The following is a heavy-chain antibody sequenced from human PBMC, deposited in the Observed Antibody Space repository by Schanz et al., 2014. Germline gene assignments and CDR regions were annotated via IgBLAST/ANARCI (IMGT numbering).Heavy chain of an antibody. J-gene: IGHJ3*01. CDR2: INVGNGNM. V-gene: IGHV1-3*01. CDR1: GYTFTSYS. D-gene: IGHD2-8*02. CDR3: ATMWGYCTATACQILEVLDV. Sequence: QVQLVQSGAEVKKPGASVKVSCKASGYTFTSYSIHWVRQAPGQGLEWMGWINVGNGNMKYSQKFQSRVTITRDTSASTAYMELTSLRSEDTAVYYCATMWGYCTATACQILEVLDVWGQGTMXTVSS.